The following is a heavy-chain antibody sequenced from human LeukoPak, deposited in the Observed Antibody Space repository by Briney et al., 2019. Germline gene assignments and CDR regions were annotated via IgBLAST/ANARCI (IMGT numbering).Heavy chain of an antibody. CDR3: AKDDNASPFDY. CDR2: ISYDGSNK. V-gene: IGHV3-30*18. Sequence: PGGSLRLSRAASGFTFSSYGMHWVRQAPGKGLEWVAVISYDGSNKYYADSVKGRFTISRDNSKNTLYLQMNSLRAEDTAVYYCAKDDNASPFDYWGQGTLVTVSS. CDR1: GFTFSSYG. J-gene: IGHJ4*02. D-gene: IGHD1-14*01.